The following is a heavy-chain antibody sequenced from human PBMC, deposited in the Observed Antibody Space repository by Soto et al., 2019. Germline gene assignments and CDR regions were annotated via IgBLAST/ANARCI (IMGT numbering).Heavy chain of an antibody. Sequence: QLQLVESGGGVVQPEKSLRLSCEASGFTFSAFDMHWVRQSPGKGLEWVATSSYDGDTKYYANSVKGRFTISRDNSRNTLDLHMNSLRAEDTAMYYCTRDWSAVIGTPFDLWGQGTMVVVYS. CDR1: GFTFSAFD. CDR3: TRDWSAVIGTPFDL. V-gene: IGHV3-30-3*01. D-gene: IGHD6-19*01. CDR2: SSYDGDTK. J-gene: IGHJ3*01.